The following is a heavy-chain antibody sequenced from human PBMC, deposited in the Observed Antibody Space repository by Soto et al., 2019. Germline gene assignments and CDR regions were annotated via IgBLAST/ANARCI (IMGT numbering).Heavy chain of an antibody. CDR1: GGSFSGYY. Sequence: SETLSLTCAVYGGSFSGYYRSWIRQPPWKGLEWIGEINHSGSTNYNPSLKSRVTISVDTSKNQFSLKLSSVTAADTAVYYCGRVLSRYYYDSSGYRGWFDPWRQGTLVTVSS. D-gene: IGHD3-22*01. V-gene: IGHV4-34*01. CDR2: INHSGST. CDR3: GRVLSRYYYDSSGYRGWFDP. J-gene: IGHJ5*02.